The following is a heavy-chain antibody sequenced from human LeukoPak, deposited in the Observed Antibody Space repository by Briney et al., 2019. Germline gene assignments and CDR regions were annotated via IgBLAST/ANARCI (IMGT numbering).Heavy chain of an antibody. CDR1: GFTFSSYA. CDR3: ARTDFWSGSALDY. CDR2: ISSSGSTI. D-gene: IGHD3-3*01. Sequence: GGSLRLSCAASGFTFSSYAMSWVRQAPGKGLEWVSYISSSGSTIYYADSVKGRFTISRDNAKNSLYLQMNSLRAEDTAVYYCARTDFWSGSALDYWGQGTLVTVSS. J-gene: IGHJ4*02. V-gene: IGHV3-48*04.